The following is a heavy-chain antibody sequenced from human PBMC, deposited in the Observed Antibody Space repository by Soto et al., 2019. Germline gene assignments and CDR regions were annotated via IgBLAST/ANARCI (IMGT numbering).Heavy chain of an antibody. CDR3: ASTWQNWFDP. CDR1: GDSIITYY. CDR2: ISYSGSP. J-gene: IGHJ5*02. Sequence: PSETLSLTCTFSGDSIITYYWSWILQPPWKGLEWIGYISYSGSPYYNPSFKSRVTISLDTSKNQLSLKLSSVIAADTAVYFCASTWQNWFDPWGEGSLVTVHS. V-gene: IGHV4-59*01.